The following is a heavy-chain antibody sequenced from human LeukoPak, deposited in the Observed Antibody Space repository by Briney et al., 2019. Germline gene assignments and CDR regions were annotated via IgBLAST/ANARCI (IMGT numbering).Heavy chain of an antibody. CDR2: FDNSGST. J-gene: IGHJ4*02. CDR1: GGSINNYC. Sequence: SETLSLTCTVSGGSINNYCWSWIRQPPGKGLEWIGFFDNSGSTNYNPSLKSRVTISVDTSKNQVSLKLSSVTAADTAVYYCARVSSSSQVFEDWGQGTLVTVSS. V-gene: IGHV4-59*12. D-gene: IGHD6-13*01. CDR3: ARVSSSSQVFED.